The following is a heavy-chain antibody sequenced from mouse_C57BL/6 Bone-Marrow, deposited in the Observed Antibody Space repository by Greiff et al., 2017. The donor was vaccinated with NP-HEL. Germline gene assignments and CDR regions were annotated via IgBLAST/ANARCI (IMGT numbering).Heavy chain of an antibody. J-gene: IGHJ4*01. D-gene: IGHD2-5*01. CDR1: GYTFTSYW. Sequence: QVQLQQPGAELEKPGASVTLSCKASGYTFTSYWMHWVKQRPGQGLEWIGMIHPNSGSTNYNEKFKSKATLTVDKSSSTAYMQLSSLTSEDSAVYYCAGPYSKSAMDYWGQGTSVTVSS. V-gene: IGHV1-64*01. CDR2: IHPNSGST. CDR3: AGPYSKSAMDY.